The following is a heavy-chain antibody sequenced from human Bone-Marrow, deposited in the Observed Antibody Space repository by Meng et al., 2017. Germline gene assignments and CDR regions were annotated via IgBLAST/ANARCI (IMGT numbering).Heavy chain of an antibody. V-gene: IGHV1-69*01. Sequence: HGQRLQSRAWVKKPGSSVKVSWKAAGGTFSSYAISWVRQAPGQGLEWMGGIIPIFGTANYAQKFQGRVTITTDESTSTAYMELSSLRSEDTAVYYCASGLSGSYQNWFDPWGQGTLVTVSS. J-gene: IGHJ5*02. CDR3: ASGLSGSYQNWFDP. D-gene: IGHD1-26*01. CDR2: IIPIFGTA. CDR1: GGTFSSYA.